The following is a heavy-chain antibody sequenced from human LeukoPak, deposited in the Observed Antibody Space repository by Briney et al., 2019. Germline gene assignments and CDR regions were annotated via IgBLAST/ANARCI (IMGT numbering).Heavy chain of an antibody. J-gene: IGHJ5*02. CDR1: GFTFSSYG. V-gene: IGHV3-30*02. D-gene: IGHD6-19*01. Sequence: PGGSLRLSCAASGFTFSSYGMHWVRQAPGKGLEWVAFIRYDGSNKYYADSVKGRFTISRDNSKNTLYLQMNSLRAEDTAVYYCAGSSSGRYGEIWFDPWGQGTLVTVSS. CDR3: AGSSSGRYGEIWFDP. CDR2: IRYDGSNK.